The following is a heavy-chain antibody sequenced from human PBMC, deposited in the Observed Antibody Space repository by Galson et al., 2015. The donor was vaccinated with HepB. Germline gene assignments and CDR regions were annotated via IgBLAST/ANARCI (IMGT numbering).Heavy chain of an antibody. J-gene: IGHJ4*02. V-gene: IGHV3-15*01. CDR2: IKPKSDGETI. CDR3: TTSWR. CDR1: GLTFTDAW. Sequence: SLRLSCATSGLTFTDAWMDWVRRPPGRGLEWVGRIKPKSDGETIDYAPPVKGRSIISRDDSRNILYLQMSSLTTEDTAVYYCTTSWRWGQGTLVTVSS.